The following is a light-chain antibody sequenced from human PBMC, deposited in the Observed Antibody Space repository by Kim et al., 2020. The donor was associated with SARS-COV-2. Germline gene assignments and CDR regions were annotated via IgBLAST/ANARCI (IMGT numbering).Light chain of an antibody. V-gene: IGKV1-39*01. CDR2: AAS. CDR1: QSIRSY. J-gene: IGKJ1*01. CDR3: QQSYSTPWT. Sequence: ASVGDRVTITCRASQSIRSYLNWYQQKPGKAPKLLIYAASSLQSGVPSRCSGSGSGTDFTLTISSLQPEDFATYYCQQSYSTPWTFGQGTKVDIK.